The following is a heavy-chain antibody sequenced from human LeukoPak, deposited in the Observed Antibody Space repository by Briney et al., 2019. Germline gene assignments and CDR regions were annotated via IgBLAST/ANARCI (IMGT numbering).Heavy chain of an antibody. J-gene: IGHJ4*02. V-gene: IGHV3-23*01. CDR2: ISGSGGST. CDR1: GFTFSSYA. D-gene: IGHD6-13*01. Sequence: GGSLRLSCAASGFTFSSYAMSWVRQSPGKGLEWVSAISGSGGSTYYADSVKGRFTISRDNSKNTLYLQMNSLRAEDTAVYYCAKDLSSNSWGLFDYWGQGTLVTVSS. CDR3: AKDLSSNSWGLFDY.